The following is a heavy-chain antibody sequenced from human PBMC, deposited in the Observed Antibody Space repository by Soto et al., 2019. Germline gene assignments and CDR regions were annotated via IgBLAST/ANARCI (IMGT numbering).Heavy chain of an antibody. CDR3: AIYQNYLRWSGNWFGP. CDR1: GYTFTDHV. Sequence: QVQLVQSGTEMKKPGASVKVSCKASGYTFTDHVINWVRQAPGQGLEWMGWISGNNGATNYAQKFQGRVTMTLDTSTRPSYMDLRSLRSDDTAVYYCAIYQNYLRWSGNWFGPLGQGTLVRVSS. V-gene: IGHV1-18*04. J-gene: IGHJ5*02. CDR2: ISGNNGAT. D-gene: IGHD3-3*01.